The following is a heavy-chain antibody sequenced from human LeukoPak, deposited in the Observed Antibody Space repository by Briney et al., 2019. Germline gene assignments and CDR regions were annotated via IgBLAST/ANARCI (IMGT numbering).Heavy chain of an antibody. Sequence: GGSLRLSCAASGFTVGSNYMSWVRQAPGKGLEWVSVIYSGGSTYYADSVKGRFTISRDNSKNTLYLQMNSLRAEDTAVYYCAGGSYYYGSGRRYYYYYYYMDVWGKGTTVTVSS. J-gene: IGHJ6*03. CDR1: GFTVGSNY. V-gene: IGHV3-66*02. CDR2: IYSGGST. CDR3: AGGSYYYGSGRRYYYYYYYMDV. D-gene: IGHD3-10*01.